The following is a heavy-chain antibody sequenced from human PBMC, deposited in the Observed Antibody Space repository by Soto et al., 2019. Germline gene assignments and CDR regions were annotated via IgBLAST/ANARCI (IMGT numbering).Heavy chain of an antibody. D-gene: IGHD6-13*01. CDR1: GFTFSSYS. J-gene: IGHJ4*01. V-gene: IGHV3-48*01. CDR2: ISSSSSTI. CDR3: ARDLRAQQLAH. Sequence: GGSLRLSCAASGFTFSSYSMNWVRQAPGKGLEWVSYISSSSSTIYYADSVKGRFTISRDNAKNSLYLQMNSLRAEDTAVYYCARDLRAQQLAHWGHGTLVTVSS.